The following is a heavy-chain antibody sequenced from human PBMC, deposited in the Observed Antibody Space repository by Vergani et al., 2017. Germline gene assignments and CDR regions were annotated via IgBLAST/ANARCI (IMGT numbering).Heavy chain of an antibody. CDR2: IIGDGGST. CDR1: GFTFDDYA. J-gene: IGHJ6*02. V-gene: IGHV3-43*02. CDR3: AKARLLGPTYYYYGMDV. Sequence: EVQLVESGGGVVQPGRSLRLSCAASGFTFDDYAMHWVRQAPGKGLEWVSLIIGDGGSTYYADSVKGRFTISRDNSKNSLYLQMTSLRTEDTALYYCAKARLLGPTYYYYGMDVWGQGTTVTVSS. D-gene: IGHD2/OR15-2a*01.